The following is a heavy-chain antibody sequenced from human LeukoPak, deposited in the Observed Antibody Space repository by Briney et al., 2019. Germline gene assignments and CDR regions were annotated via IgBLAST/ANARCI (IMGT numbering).Heavy chain of an antibody. CDR3: AREYYDFWSGGSIPYFDY. Sequence: SVKVSRKASGGTFSSYAISWVRQAPGQGLEWMGGIIPIFGTANYAQKFQGRVTITADESTSTAYMELSSLRSEDTAVYYCAREYYDFWSGGSIPYFDYWGQGTLVTVSS. CDR2: IIPIFGTA. V-gene: IGHV1-69*13. CDR1: GGTFSSYA. D-gene: IGHD3-3*01. J-gene: IGHJ4*02.